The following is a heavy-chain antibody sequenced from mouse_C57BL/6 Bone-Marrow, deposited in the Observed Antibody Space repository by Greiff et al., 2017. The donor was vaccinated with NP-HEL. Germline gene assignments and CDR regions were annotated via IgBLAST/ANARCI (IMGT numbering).Heavy chain of an antibody. D-gene: IGHD1-1*01. CDR3: AFITTVVALYFDY. Sequence: VQLQQPGAELVKPGASVKLSCKASGYTFTSYWMHWVKQRPGRGLEWIGRIDPNSGGTKYNEKFKSKATLTVDKPSSTAYMQLSSLTSEDSAVYYCAFITTVVALYFDYWGQGTTLTVSS. J-gene: IGHJ2*01. V-gene: IGHV1-72*01. CDR1: GYTFTSYW. CDR2: IDPNSGGT.